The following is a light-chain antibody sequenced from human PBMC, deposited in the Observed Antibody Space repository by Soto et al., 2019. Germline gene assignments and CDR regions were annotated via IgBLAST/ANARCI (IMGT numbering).Light chain of an antibody. V-gene: IGKV3-11*01. Sequence: EIVLTQSPATLSLSPGERATLSCRDSQSVSSYLAWYQQKPGQAPRLLIYDASNRATGIPARFSGSGSGTVFTLTISSLEPEDFAVYYCQQRSNWLITFGQGTRLEIK. J-gene: IGKJ5*01. CDR1: QSVSSY. CDR3: QQRSNWLIT. CDR2: DAS.